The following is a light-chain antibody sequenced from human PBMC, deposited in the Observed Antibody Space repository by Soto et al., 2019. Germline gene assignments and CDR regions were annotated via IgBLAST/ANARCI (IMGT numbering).Light chain of an antibody. CDR1: DDISNY. CDR3: QQYANLPLT. Sequence: DLQMTQSPSSLSASVGDRVTITCQASDDISNYLNWYQQKPGKDPKVLIYDASHLESVVPSRFSGGGSRTEFTFTISSLQAEDIATYYCQQYANLPLTFGPGTKVDIK. J-gene: IGKJ3*01. V-gene: IGKV1-33*01. CDR2: DAS.